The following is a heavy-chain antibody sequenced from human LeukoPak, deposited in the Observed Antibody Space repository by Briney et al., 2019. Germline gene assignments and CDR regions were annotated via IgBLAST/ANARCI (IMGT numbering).Heavy chain of an antibody. V-gene: IGHV4-59*08. D-gene: IGHD6-6*01. CDR2: IYNSGST. CDR3: AIHLIREEYSSSSIGFDP. Sequence: SETLSLTCTVSGGSISSYFWSWIRQPPGKGLEWIGYIYNSGSTNYNPSLKSRVTMSVDTSKNQFSLKLSSVTAVDTGVYYCAIHLIREEYSSSSIGFDPWGQGTLVTVSS. CDR1: GGSISSYF. J-gene: IGHJ5*02.